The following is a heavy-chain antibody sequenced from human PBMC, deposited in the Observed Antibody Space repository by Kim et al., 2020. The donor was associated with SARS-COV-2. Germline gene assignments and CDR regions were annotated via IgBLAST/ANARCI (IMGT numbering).Heavy chain of an antibody. CDR2: INPNSGGT. V-gene: IGHV1-2*06. J-gene: IGHJ4*02. CDR3: ARGQNEKYYYGSGRPAVFDY. CDR1: GYTFTGYY. Sequence: ASVKVSCKASGYTFTGYYMHWVRQAPGQGLEWMGRINPNSGGTNYAQKFQGRVTMTRDTSISTAYMELSRLRSDDTAVYYCARGQNEKYYYGSGRPAVFDYWGQGTLVTVSS. D-gene: IGHD3-10*01.